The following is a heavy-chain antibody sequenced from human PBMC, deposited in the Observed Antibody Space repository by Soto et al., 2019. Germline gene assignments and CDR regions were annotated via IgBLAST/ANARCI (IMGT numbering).Heavy chain of an antibody. V-gene: IGHV1-69*02. Sequence: QVQLVQSGAEVKKPGSSVKVSCKASGGTFNVYTIIWVRQAPGQGLEWMGRNIPMLAITNYAQRFQGRVTLTADTSTTTAYMELSSLTSEDTAVYYCALGSWSGETFDIWGQGTLVTVSS. J-gene: IGHJ3*02. D-gene: IGHD6-13*01. CDR2: NIPMLAIT. CDR3: ALGSWSGETFDI. CDR1: GGTFNVYT.